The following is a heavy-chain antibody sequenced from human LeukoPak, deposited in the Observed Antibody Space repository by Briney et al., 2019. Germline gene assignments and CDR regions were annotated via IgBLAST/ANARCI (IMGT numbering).Heavy chain of an antibody. V-gene: IGHV3-30*18. Sequence: PGRSLRLSCAASGFTFSSYGMHWVRQAPGKGLEWVAVISYDGSNKYYADCVKGRFTISRDNSKNTLYLQMNSLRAEDTAVYYCAKDSPMDYWGQGTLVTVSS. J-gene: IGHJ4*02. CDR1: GFTFSSYG. CDR3: AKDSPMDY. CDR2: ISYDGSNK.